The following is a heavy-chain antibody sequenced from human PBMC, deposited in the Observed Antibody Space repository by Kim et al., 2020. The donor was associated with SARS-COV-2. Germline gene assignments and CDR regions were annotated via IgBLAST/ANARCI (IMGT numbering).Heavy chain of an antibody. V-gene: IGHV3-53*01. Sequence: GGSLRLSCAASGLTVSNSFMSWVRQVPGKGLECVSLIYSGGSTYYADSVAGRFTVSRDGSKNTLYLQMNSLRAEDTAVYYCAGYTDYYGSGTHARSDPWG. CDR2: IYSGGST. CDR1: GLTVSNSF. J-gene: IGHJ5*02. D-gene: IGHD3-10*01. CDR3: AGYTDYYGSGTHARSDP.